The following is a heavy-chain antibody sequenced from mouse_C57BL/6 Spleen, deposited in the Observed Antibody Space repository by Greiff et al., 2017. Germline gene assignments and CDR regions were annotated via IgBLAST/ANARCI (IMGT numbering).Heavy chain of an antibody. J-gene: IGHJ1*03. CDR2: INYDGSST. CDR3: ARELIRGYFDV. V-gene: IGHV5-16*01. CDR1: GFTFSDYY. D-gene: IGHD1-3*01. Sequence: EVKLVESEGGLVQPGSSMKLSCTASGFTFSDYYMAWVRQVPEKGLEWVANINYDGSSTYYLDSLKSRFIISRDNAKNILYLQMSSLKSEDTATYYCARELIRGYFDVWGTGTTVTVSS.